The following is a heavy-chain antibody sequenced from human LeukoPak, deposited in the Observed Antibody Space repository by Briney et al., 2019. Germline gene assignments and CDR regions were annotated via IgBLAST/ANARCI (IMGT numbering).Heavy chain of an antibody. Sequence: PGESLKISCKGSGYSFTSYWIGWVRQMPGKGLEWMGIIYPGDSDTRYSPSFQGQVTISADKSISTAYLQWSSLKASDTAMYYCARRLWPGIAVAGTVVGAFDIWGQGTMVTVSS. CDR3: ARRLWPGIAVAGTVVGAFDI. V-gene: IGHV5-51*01. D-gene: IGHD6-19*01. CDR2: IYPGDSDT. CDR1: GYSFTSYW. J-gene: IGHJ3*02.